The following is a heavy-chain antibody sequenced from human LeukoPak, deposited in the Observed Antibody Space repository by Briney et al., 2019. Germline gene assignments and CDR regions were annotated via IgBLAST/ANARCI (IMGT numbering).Heavy chain of an antibody. J-gene: IGHJ4*02. CDR2: ISGSGGGS. CDR3: AKEGAAVMGHFDY. D-gene: IGHD2-15*01. CDR1: GFTFGDYA. V-gene: IGHV3-23*01. Sequence: AGGSLRLSCAASGFTFGDYAMNWVRQAPGKGLEWVSVISGSGGGSHYADSVKGRFTISRDNSMNTLYLQMDSLRGEDTAVYYCAKEGAAVMGHFDYWGQGALVIVSS.